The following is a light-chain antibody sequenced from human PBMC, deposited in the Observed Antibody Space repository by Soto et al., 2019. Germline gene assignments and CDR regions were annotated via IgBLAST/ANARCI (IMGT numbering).Light chain of an antibody. V-gene: IGLV2-14*01. CDR2: EVN. CDR1: SSDVGGYNY. CDR3: NSYTSSSTSV. J-gene: IGLJ1*01. Sequence: QSVLTQPASVSGSPGQSITISCTGTSSDVGGYNYVSWYQQHPGKAPKLMIYEVNNRPSGVSHRFSGSKSGNTASLTISGLQAEDEADYYCNSYTSSSTSVFGTGTKVTAL.